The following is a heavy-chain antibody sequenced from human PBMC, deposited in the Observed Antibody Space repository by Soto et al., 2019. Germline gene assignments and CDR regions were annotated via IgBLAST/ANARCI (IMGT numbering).Heavy chain of an antibody. CDR3: ARGFSTYSDF. V-gene: IGHV1-8*01. Sequence: ASVKVSCKAYGYTFIDLDINWVRQAAGQGLEWMGWMNPNTGNTAYAQKFQGRLTLTRDTSISAAYMDLSSLTSDDTAVYYCARGFSTYSDFWAQGTLVTVSS. D-gene: IGHD4-4*01. CDR2: MNPNTGNT. J-gene: IGHJ4*02. CDR1: GYTFIDLD.